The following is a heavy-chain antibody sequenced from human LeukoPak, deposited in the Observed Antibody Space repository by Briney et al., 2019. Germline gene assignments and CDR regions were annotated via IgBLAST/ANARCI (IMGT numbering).Heavy chain of an antibody. Sequence: ASVKVSCKASGYTFTSYDISWVRQATGQGLEWMGWMNPNSGNTGYAQKFQGRVTMTRNTSISTAYMELSSLRSEDTAVYYCARGKTGTTPGSYYYMDVWGKGTTVTVSS. CDR3: ARGKTGTTPGSYYYMDV. CDR1: GYTFTSYD. J-gene: IGHJ6*03. V-gene: IGHV1-8*01. CDR2: MNPNSGNT. D-gene: IGHD1-7*01.